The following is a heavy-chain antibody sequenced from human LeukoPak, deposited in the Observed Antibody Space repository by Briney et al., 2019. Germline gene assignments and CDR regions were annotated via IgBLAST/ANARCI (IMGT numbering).Heavy chain of an antibody. J-gene: IGHJ5*02. CDR1: GDSVSSNSAA. CDR2: TYYRSKWYN. V-gene: IGHV6-1*01. Sequence: SQTLSLTCAISGDSVSSNSAAWTWIRQSPSRGLEWLGRTYYRSKWYNDYAVSVKSRITINPDTSKNQFSLQLNSVTPEDTAVYYRARDQARVAEGFDPWGQGTLVTVSS. D-gene: IGHD1-14*01. CDR3: ARDQARVAEGFDP.